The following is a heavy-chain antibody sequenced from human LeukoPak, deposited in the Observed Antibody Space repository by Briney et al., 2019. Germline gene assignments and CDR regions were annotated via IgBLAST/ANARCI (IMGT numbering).Heavy chain of an antibody. CDR1: GYSISSGYF. CDR3: ARVGGQLLDY. Sequence: SETLSLTCTVSGYSISSGYFWGWVRQPPGKDLEWIASIYHRGTTHYNPSLKSRLSISLDGSKNQFSLKMSSVTAADTAVYYCARVGGQLLDYWGQGTLVTVSS. V-gene: IGHV4-38-2*02. CDR2: IYHRGTT. J-gene: IGHJ4*02. D-gene: IGHD5-24*01.